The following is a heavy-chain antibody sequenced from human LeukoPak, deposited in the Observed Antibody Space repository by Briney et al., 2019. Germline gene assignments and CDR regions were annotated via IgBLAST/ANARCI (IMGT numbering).Heavy chain of an antibody. CDR1: GGSISTSSYY. J-gene: IGHJ6*03. CDR2: ISESGRT. V-gene: IGHV4-39*02. D-gene: IGHD2-8*02. CDR3: ARHCTGDICAAYYFYYYKDV. Sequence: PSETLSLTCTVSGGSISTSSYYWGWIRQPPGKGLEWIGSISESGRTYYNPSLKSRVIISVDTSKKHFSLKLSSVTAADTAVYYCARHCTGDICAAYYFYYYKDVWGKGTTVTVSS.